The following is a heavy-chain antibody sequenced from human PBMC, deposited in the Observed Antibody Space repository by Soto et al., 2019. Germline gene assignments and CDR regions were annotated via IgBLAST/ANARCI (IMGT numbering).Heavy chain of an antibody. CDR2: IYYSGST. D-gene: IGHD3-3*01. J-gene: IGHJ4*02. V-gene: IGHV4-39*01. CDR3: ASLYDFWSGYYSDY. CDR1: GGSISSSSYY. Sequence: ASETLSLTCTVSGGSISSSSYYWGWIRQPPGKGLEWIGSIYYSGSTYYNPSLKSRVTISVDTSKNQFSLKLSSVTAADTAVYYCASLYDFWSGYYSDYWGQGTLVTVSS.